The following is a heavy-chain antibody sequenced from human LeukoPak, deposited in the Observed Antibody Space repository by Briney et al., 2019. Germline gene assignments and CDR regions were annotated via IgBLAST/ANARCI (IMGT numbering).Heavy chain of an antibody. CDR1: GFTFSSYG. CDR2: IWYDGSNK. J-gene: IGHJ4*02. Sequence: GGSLRLSCAASGFTFSSYGMHWVRQAPGKGLEWVAVIWYDGSNKYYADSVKGRFTISRDNSKNTLYLQMNSLRAEDTAVYYCARFGTTVVNPFDCWGQGTLVTVSS. V-gene: IGHV3-33*01. CDR3: ARFGTTVVNPFDC. D-gene: IGHD4-23*01.